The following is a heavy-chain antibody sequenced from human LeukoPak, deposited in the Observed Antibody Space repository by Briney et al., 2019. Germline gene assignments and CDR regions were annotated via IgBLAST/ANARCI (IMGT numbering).Heavy chain of an antibody. Sequence: GRSLRLSCAASGFTFSGYAMHWVRQAPGKGLEWVALISYDGGSNKYYADSVKGRFTISRDNSKNTLCLQMNSLRAEDTAVYYCARDRLRYFDWLLSEVDAFDIWGQGTMVTVSS. CDR3: ARDRLRYFDWLLSEVDAFDI. D-gene: IGHD3-9*01. J-gene: IGHJ3*02. CDR1: GFTFSGYA. V-gene: IGHV3-30-3*01. CDR2: ISYDGGSNK.